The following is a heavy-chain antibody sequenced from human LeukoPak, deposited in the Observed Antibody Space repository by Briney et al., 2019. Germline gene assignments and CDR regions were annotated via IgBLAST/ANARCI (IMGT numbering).Heavy chain of an antibody. V-gene: IGHV3-23*01. CDR1: GSTFNNYG. CDR2: ITGSGSST. J-gene: IGHJ4*02. D-gene: IGHD2-21*01. Sequence: GGSLRLSCAASGSTFNNYGMNWVRQAPGKELEWVSLITGSGSSTFYADSVKGRFTISRDNAKNSLYLQMDSLRAEDTAFYYCAREGSSAISHAADYWGQGTLVTVSS. CDR3: AREGSSAISHAADY.